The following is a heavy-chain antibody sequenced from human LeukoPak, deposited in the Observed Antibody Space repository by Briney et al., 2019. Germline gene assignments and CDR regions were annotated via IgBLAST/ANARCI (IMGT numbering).Heavy chain of an antibody. CDR3: ARTNYDSSGYYSKFDY. Sequence: SETLSLTCTVSGGSISSYSWSWIRQPAGKGLEWIGRISTSGSTNYNPSLKSRVTMSVDTSKNQFSLKLSPVTAADTAVYYCARTNYDSSGYYSKFDYWGQGALVTVSS. J-gene: IGHJ4*02. D-gene: IGHD3-22*01. CDR1: GGSISSYS. CDR2: ISTSGST. V-gene: IGHV4-4*07.